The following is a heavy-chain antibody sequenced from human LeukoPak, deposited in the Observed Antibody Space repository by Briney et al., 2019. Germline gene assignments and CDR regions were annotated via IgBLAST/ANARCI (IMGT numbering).Heavy chain of an antibody. D-gene: IGHD5-24*01. CDR1: GYTFTSDG. CDR3: ARVRGDGYNDYYYYYMDV. V-gene: IGHV1-18*01. CDR2: ISAYNGNT. Sequence: GASVKVSCKASGYTFTSDGISWVRQAPGQGLEWMGWISAYNGNTNYAQKLQGRVTMTTDTSTSTAYMELRSLRSDDTAVYYCARVRGDGYNDYYYYYMDVWGKGTTVTVSS. J-gene: IGHJ6*03.